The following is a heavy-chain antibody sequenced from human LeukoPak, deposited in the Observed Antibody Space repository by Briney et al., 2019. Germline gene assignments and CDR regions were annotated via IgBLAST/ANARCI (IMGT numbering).Heavy chain of an antibody. CDR1: GGSFSGYY. Sequence: KPSETLSLTCAVYGGSFSGYYWSWIRQPPGKGLEWIGEINHSGSTNYNPSLKSRVTISVDTSKNQFSLKLSSVTAADTAVYYCARLLSPYPMDVWGKGATVTISS. J-gene: IGHJ6*03. D-gene: IGHD2-2*01. V-gene: IGHV4-34*01. CDR2: INHSGST. CDR3: ARLLSPYPMDV.